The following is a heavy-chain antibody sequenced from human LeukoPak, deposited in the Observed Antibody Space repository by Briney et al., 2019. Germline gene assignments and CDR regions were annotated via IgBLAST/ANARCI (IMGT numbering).Heavy chain of an antibody. D-gene: IGHD4-17*01. CDR2: IIGSGDST. J-gene: IGHJ4*02. CDR3: AKIYGDFIPFDF. V-gene: IGHV3-23*01. CDR1: GFTFRSHA. Sequence: PGGSLRLSCAAPGFTFRSHAMSWGPQAPGKGLGWVSIIIGSGDSTYYAGSVKGRFTISRDNSKNTHYLQVNSLRAEDTAVYYCAKIYGDFIPFDFWGQGTLVTVSS.